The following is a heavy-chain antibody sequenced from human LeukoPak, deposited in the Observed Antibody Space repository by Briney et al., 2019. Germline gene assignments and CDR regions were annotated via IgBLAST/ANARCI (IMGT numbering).Heavy chain of an antibody. CDR2: IYSGGST. J-gene: IGHJ4*02. V-gene: IGHV3-53*01. CDR1: GFTVSSNY. CDR3: ASGSYGYWYFDY. D-gene: IGHD5-18*01. Sequence: GGSLRLSCAASGFTVSSNYMSWVRQAPGKGLEWVSVIYSGGSTYYADSVKGRFTISRDNSKNTLYLQMNSLRAEDTAVYYCASGSYGYWYFDYWGQGTLVTVSS.